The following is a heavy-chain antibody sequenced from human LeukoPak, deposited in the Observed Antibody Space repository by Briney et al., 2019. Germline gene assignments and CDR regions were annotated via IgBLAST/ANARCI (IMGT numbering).Heavy chain of an antibody. CDR1: GGPNSRGGYS. V-gene: IGHV4-30-2*01. D-gene: IGHD5-12*01. J-gene: IGHJ4*02. Sequence: SDTLSLICAVCGGPNSRGGYSWRWIRQPPGEGLEWIGYIYHSGSTYYNPSLKSRVTISVDRSKNQFSLKLSSVTAADTAEYYCARGSGYDYFDYWGQGTLVTVSS. CDR3: ARGSGYDYFDY. CDR2: IYHSGST.